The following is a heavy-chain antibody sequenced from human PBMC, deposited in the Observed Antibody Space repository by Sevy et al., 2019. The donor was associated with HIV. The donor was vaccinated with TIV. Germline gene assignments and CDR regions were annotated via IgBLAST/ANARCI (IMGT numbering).Heavy chain of an antibody. Sequence: GGSLRLSCVASGFTFSNAWMNWVRQAPGKGLEWVGRIQSTTDGGTIDYAAPVKGRFTISRDDSKNTLYLQMNSLKTEDTAVYYCTTDTIILLLVTDGVAVWGQGTTVTVSS. J-gene: IGHJ6*02. CDR1: GFTFSNAW. V-gene: IGHV3-15*01. CDR3: TTDTIILLLVTDGVAV. D-gene: IGHD2-8*02. CDR2: IQSTTDGGTI.